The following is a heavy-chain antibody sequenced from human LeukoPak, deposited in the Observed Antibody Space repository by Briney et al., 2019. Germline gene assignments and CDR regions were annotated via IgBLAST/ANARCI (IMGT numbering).Heavy chain of an antibody. D-gene: IGHD1-26*01. J-gene: IGHJ6*03. V-gene: IGHV4-34*01. CDR3: ASQGHHGKIVGTTLSYFYMDV. CDR1: GGSFSGYY. Sequence: PSETLSLTCAVYGGSFSGYYWSWIRQPPGKGLEWIGEINHSGSTNYNPSLKSRVTISVDTAKNQFSLKLSSVTAADTAFYYCASQGHHGKIVGTTLSYFYMDVWGKGTTVTVSS. CDR2: INHSGST.